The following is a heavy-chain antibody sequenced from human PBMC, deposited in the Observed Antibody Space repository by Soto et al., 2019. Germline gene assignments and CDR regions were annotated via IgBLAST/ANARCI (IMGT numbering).Heavy chain of an antibody. CDR2: VRYSGST. CDR1: GASISSGDFV. CDR3: ARLGGSVDD. Sequence: QVQLRESGPGLVKPSQTLSLTCTVSGASISSGDFVWSWIRQPPGKGLEWTGYVRYSGSTYYNPSLKSRVTISGDTSKNQFSLTLSSVTAADTAVYYCARLGGSVDDWGHGTLVTVS. J-gene: IGHJ4*01. D-gene: IGHD1-26*01. V-gene: IGHV4-30-4*01.